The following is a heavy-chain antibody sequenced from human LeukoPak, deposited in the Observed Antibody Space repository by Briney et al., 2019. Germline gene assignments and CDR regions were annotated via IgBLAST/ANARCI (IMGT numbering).Heavy chain of an antibody. CDR2: IRFDGGNK. CDR1: GLTFTNYG. V-gene: IGHV3-30*02. J-gene: IGHJ4*02. D-gene: IGHD5-12*01. Sequence: GGSLRLSCAASGLTFTNYGMHWVRQAPGKGLEWVAFIRFDGGNKYYADSVKGRFTISRDNSKNTLYLQMNTLTTEDTAVYYCAKDVDVLDHWGQGTLVTVSS. CDR3: AKDVDVLDH.